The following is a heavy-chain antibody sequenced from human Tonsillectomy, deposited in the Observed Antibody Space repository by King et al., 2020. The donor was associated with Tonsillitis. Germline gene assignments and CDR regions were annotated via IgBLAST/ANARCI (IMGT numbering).Heavy chain of an antibody. CDR3: ARGGVGWLQSVY. CDR2: VSVYDGNT. D-gene: IGHD5-24*01. V-gene: IGHV1-18*04. CDR1: GYTFANYG. Sequence: QLVQSRSEVKKPGASVKVSCKASGYTFANYGVNWVRQAPGQGLEWMGWVSVYDGNTDSAQKFQDRVTMTTDSSTSTAYLELRSLTSDDTAVYYCARGGVGWLQSVYWGQGTLVTVSS. J-gene: IGHJ4*02.